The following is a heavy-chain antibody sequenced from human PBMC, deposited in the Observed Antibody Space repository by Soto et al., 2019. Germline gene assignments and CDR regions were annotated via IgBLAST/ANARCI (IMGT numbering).Heavy chain of an antibody. CDR2: IYHSVST. CDR1: GYSISSGYY. Sequence: ASETLSLTCAVSGYSISSGYYWGWIRQPPGKGLEWIGSIYHSVSTYYNPSLKSRVTISVDTSKNQFSLKLSSVTAADTAVYYCARAYDFWSGYYIDWGQGTLVTVYS. V-gene: IGHV4-38-2*01. D-gene: IGHD3-3*01. CDR3: ARAYDFWSGYYID. J-gene: IGHJ4*02.